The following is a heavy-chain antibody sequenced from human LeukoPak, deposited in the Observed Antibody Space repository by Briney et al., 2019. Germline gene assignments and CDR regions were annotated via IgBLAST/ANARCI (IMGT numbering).Heavy chain of an antibody. J-gene: IGHJ4*02. V-gene: IGHV4-59*12. D-gene: IGHD1-14*01. CDR1: GGSISSYY. CDR3: ARDRNRVFDY. CDR2: IYYSGST. Sequence: SETLSLTCTVSGGSISSYYWSWIRQPPGKGLEWIGYIYYSGSTNYNPSLKSRVTISVDTSKNQFSLKLSSVTAADTAVYYCARDRNRVFDYWGQGTLVTVSS.